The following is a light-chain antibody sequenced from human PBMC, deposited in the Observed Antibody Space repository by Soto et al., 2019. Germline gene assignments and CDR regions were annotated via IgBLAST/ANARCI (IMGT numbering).Light chain of an antibody. J-gene: IGKJ2*01. Sequence: EIVLTQSPGTLSLSPGERATLSCRASQSVSSSYLAWYQQKPGQAPRLLIYGASSRATGIPDRFSGSGSGTDLTLTISRLEPEDFAVYYCKQYGSSPPYTFGQGTKLEIK. V-gene: IGKV3-20*01. CDR1: QSVSSSY. CDR3: KQYGSSPPYT. CDR2: GAS.